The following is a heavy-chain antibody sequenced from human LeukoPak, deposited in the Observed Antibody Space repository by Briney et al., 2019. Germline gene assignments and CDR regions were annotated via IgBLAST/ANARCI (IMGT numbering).Heavy chain of an antibody. CDR3: ARGGASGYYYYMDV. D-gene: IGHD7-27*01. CDR2: INPNSGGT. J-gene: IGHJ6*03. V-gene: IGHV1-2*02. Sequence: GASVKVSCKASGYTFTGYYMHWVRQAPGQGLEWMGWINPNSGGTYYAQKFQGRVTMTSDTSISTAYMELSRLRFDDTAVYYCARGGASGYYYYMDVWGKGTTVTVSS. CDR1: GYTFTGYY.